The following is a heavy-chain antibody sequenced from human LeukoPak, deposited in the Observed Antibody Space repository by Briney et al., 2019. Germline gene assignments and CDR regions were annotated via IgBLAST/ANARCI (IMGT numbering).Heavy chain of an antibody. CDR2: ISYIGST. Sequence: SETLSLTRTVSGGSLSRDNRSWVRQPPGKGLEWIGYISYIGSTNYNPSLKSRVTISVDTSKNQCSLRLSSVIAADADVYYRARHHFDCLGYYYGVFDPWGRGTLVAVSS. D-gene: IGHD3-22*01. CDR3: ARHHFDCLGYYYGVFDP. J-gene: IGHJ5*02. V-gene: IGHV4-59*01. CDR1: GGSLSRDN.